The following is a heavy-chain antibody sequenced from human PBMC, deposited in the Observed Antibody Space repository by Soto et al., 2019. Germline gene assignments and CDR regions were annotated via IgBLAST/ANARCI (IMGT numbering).Heavy chain of an antibody. V-gene: IGHV3-23*01. D-gene: IGHD2-8*01. CDR3: AKGLGNAKEV. CDR1: GFNFGSYG. Sequence: VQLLESGGGLVQPGGSLRLSCSASGFNFGSYGMSWVRQAPGKELEWVSGLTASGLNTYYTDSVKGRFTISRDNSRNTVYLQMSGLRVEDTAVFHCAKGLGNAKEVWGQGTTVTVSS. J-gene: IGHJ6*02. CDR2: LTASGLNT.